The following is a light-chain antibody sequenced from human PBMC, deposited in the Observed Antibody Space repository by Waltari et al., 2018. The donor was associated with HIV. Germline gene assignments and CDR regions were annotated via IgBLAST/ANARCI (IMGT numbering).Light chain of an antibody. Sequence: QSALTQPASVSGFPGQSNTISCTGTSGDVGYYNYVSWYQQHPGKAPKLIIFDVNKRPSGISDRFSGSKSGNTASLTISELQAEDGADYYCCAYVGSSSLTFGGGT. J-gene: IGLJ2*01. CDR3: CAYVGSSSLT. V-gene: IGLV2-23*02. CDR2: DVN. CDR1: SGDVGYYNY.